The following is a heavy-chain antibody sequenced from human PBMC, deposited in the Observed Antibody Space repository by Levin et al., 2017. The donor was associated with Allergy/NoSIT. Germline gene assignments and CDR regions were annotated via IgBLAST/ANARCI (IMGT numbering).Heavy chain of an antibody. J-gene: IGHJ4*02. CDR3: AREPPTGSDY. CDR1: GYTFSSYY. CDR2: INPRTGST. V-gene: IGHV1-46*01. Sequence: ASVKVSCKASGYTFSSYYIHWVRQARGQGLEWMGFINPRTGSTNYAQKFQGRVTITIDMSASTAYMELSSLRSEDTAVYYCAREPPTGSDYWGQGTLVTVSS.